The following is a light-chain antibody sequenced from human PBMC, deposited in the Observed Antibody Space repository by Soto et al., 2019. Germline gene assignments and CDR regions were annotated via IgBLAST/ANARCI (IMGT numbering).Light chain of an antibody. CDR2: AAS. CDR3: QQSYSTPPIT. J-gene: IGKJ5*01. V-gene: IGKV1-39*01. Sequence: DIQMTQSPSSLSASVGGRVTITCLASQSISSYLNWYQQKPGKAPKLLVYAASSLQSGVPSRFSGSGSGTDFTLTISSLQPEDFATYYCQQSYSTPPITFGQGTRLEIK. CDR1: QSISSY.